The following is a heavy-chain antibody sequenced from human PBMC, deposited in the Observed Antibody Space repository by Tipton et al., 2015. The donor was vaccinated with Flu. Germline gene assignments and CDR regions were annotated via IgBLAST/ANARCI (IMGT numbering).Heavy chain of an antibody. J-gene: IGHJ4*02. V-gene: IGHV4-59*01. CDR3: ASPQRSRSNWNYY. D-gene: IGHD1-7*01. CDR1: GGSISGYY. Sequence: TLSLTCSVSGGSISGYYWSWMRRPPGKGLECLGFISGTGNTNHTPFLKSRVTISVDTSKNQYSLRLTSVTAADTAIYYCASPQRSRSNWNYYWGRGTLVSVSS. CDR2: ISGTGNT.